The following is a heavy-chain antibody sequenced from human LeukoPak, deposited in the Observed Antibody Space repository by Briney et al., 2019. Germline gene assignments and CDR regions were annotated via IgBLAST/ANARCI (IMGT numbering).Heavy chain of an antibody. Sequence: GGSLRLSCAASGFTFSSYAMSWVRQAPGKGLEWVSAISGSGGSTYYADSVKGRFTISRDNSKNTLYLQMNSLRAEDTAVYYCAKELNYQWLVMTGPFDYWGKGTLVTVSS. V-gene: IGHV3-23*01. D-gene: IGHD6-19*01. CDR2: ISGSGGST. CDR1: GFTFSSYA. CDR3: AKELNYQWLVMTGPFDY. J-gene: IGHJ4*02.